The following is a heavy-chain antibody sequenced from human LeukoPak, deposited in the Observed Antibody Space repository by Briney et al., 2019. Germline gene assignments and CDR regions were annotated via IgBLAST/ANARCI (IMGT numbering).Heavy chain of an antibody. CDR3: TRRNDWYFDL. CDR2: IYPGDSDT. Sequence: GESLKISCKGSGYSFTSYWIGWVRQMPGKGLEWMGIIYPGDSDTRYSPSFQGQVTISVDKSITTAYLQWSSLKASDTAMYYCTRRNDWYFDLWVRGTLVTVSS. CDR1: GYSFTSYW. V-gene: IGHV5-51*01. J-gene: IGHJ2*01.